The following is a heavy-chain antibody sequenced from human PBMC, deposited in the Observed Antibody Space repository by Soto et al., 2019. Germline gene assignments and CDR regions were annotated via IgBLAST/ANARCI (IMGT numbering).Heavy chain of an antibody. J-gene: IGHJ6*02. CDR2: ISGSGGST. Sequence: GGSLRLSCAASRFTFSSYAMSWVRQAPGKGLEWVSGISGSGGSTYYADSVKGRFTISRDNSKNTLYVQMNSLRAEDTAVYYCAKDLADYFQFWSGYYGMDVWGQGTTVTVSS. CDR3: AKDLADYFQFWSGYYGMDV. CDR1: RFTFSSYA. D-gene: IGHD3-3*01. V-gene: IGHV3-23*01.